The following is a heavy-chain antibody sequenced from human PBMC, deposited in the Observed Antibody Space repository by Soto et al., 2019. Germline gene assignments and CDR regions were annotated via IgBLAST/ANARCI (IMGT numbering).Heavy chain of an antibody. Sequence: GGSLRLSCAASGFTFSSYAMHWVRQAPGKGLEWVAVISYDGSNKYYADSVKGRFTISRDNSKNTLYLQMNSLRAEDTAVYYCARDLEWGYCSSTSCVLFDYSGQGTLVPVSS. CDR2: ISYDGSNK. CDR3: ARDLEWGYCSSTSCVLFDY. D-gene: IGHD2-2*01. V-gene: IGHV3-30-3*01. CDR1: GFTFSSYA. J-gene: IGHJ4*02.